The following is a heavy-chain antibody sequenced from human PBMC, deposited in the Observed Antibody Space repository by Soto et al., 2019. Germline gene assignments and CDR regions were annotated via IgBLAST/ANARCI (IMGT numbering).Heavy chain of an antibody. CDR3: AKDLRRGYSVYDADYYYYGMDV. J-gene: IGHJ6*02. CDR1: GFTFSNYG. CDR2: ISGSGGST. D-gene: IGHD5-12*01. V-gene: IGHV3-23*01. Sequence: VQVLESGGGLVEPGGSPRLSCTASGFTFSNYGMSWVRQAPGKGLEWVSGISGSGGSTYYADSVKGRFTISRDNSKNTLFLQMNSLRAEDTAIYHCAKDLRRGYSVYDADYYYYGMDVWGQGTTVTVSS.